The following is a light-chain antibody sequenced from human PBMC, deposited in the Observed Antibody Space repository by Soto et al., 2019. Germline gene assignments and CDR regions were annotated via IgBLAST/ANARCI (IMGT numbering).Light chain of an antibody. J-gene: IGKJ2*01. CDR2: AAS. V-gene: IGKV1-39*01. CDR1: QSISSY. Sequence: DIQMTQSPSSLSASVGDRVTITCRASQSISSYLNWYQQKPGKAPKLLIYAASSLQSGVPSRFSCIGSGTDFTLTISSLQPEDFATYYCQQSYSTPYTFGQGTKLEIK. CDR3: QQSYSTPYT.